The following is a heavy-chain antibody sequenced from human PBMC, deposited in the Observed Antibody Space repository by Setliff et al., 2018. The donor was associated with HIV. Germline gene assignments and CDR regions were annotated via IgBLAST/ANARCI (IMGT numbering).Heavy chain of an antibody. CDR1: GFTFSNYA. CDR3: ARDRRPVWGMDV. V-gene: IGHV3-30*14. D-gene: IGHD3-16*01. CDR2: ISYDGINK. Sequence: GSLRLSCAASGFTFSNYAMYWVRQAPGKGLEWVAFISYDGINKYYDESLKGRFTISRDASKNTLYLQMNSLSAEDTALYYCARDRRPVWGMDVWGQGTTVTVSS. J-gene: IGHJ6*02.